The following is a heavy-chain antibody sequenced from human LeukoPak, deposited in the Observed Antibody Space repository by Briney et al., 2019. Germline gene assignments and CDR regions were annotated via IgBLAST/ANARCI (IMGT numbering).Heavy chain of an antibody. Sequence: PSQTLSLTCTVSGGSISSGGYYWSWIRQPPGKGLEWIGYIYHSGSTYYNPSLKSRVTISVDTSKNQFSLKMNSVTAADTAVYYCARDRGSYSGYATGDYFDYWGQGTLVTVSS. CDR2: IYHSGST. CDR1: GGSISSGGYY. D-gene: IGHD5-12*01. V-gene: IGHV4-30-2*01. CDR3: ARDRGSYSGYATGDYFDY. J-gene: IGHJ4*02.